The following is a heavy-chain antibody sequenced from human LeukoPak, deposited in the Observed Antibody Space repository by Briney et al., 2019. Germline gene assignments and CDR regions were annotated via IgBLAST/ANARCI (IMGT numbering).Heavy chain of an antibody. CDR2: IYPGDSDT. D-gene: IGHD3-3*01. CDR3: ARQGWAYYDFWSGSFDY. J-gene: IGHJ4*02. V-gene: IGHV5-51*01. CDR1: GYTFTSYW. Sequence: KVSCKASGYTFTSYWIGWVRQMPGKGLEWMGIIYPGDSDTRYSPSFQGQVTISADKSISTAYLQWSSLKASDTAMYYCARQGWAYYDFWSGSFDYWGQGTLVTVSS.